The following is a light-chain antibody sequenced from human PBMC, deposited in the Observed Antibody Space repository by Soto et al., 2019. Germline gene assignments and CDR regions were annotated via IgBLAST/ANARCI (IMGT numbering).Light chain of an antibody. Sequence: QSALTQPASVSGSPGQSITISCTGTSSDVGGYNYVSWYQQHPGKAPKLMIYDVSNRPSGVSNRFSGSKSGNTASLTISWLQAEDEADYYCSSYTISSTVLFGGGTKLTVL. CDR1: SSDVGGYNY. J-gene: IGLJ2*01. CDR3: SSYTISSTVL. V-gene: IGLV2-14*01. CDR2: DVS.